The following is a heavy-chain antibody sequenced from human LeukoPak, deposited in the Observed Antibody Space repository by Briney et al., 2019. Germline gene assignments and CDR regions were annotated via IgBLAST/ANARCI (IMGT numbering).Heavy chain of an antibody. CDR2: INPNTGST. D-gene: IGHD2-2*01. J-gene: IGHJ4*02. Sequence: ASVKVSCKASGYTFTAYPMHWVRQAPGRGLEWMGWINPNTGSTNYAQKFQGRVTMTRDTSISTAYMELSSLRSDDTALCYCARPTNIWSAFHFWGQGTLVTVSS. CDR3: ARPTNIWSAFHF. CDR1: GYTFTAYP. V-gene: IGHV1-2*02.